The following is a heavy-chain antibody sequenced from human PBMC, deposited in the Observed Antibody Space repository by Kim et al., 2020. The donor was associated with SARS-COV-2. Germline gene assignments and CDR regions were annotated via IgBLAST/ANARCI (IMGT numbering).Heavy chain of an antibody. V-gene: IGHV1-2*06. CDR3: AGGAGVGAPWHYYYMDV. CDR1: GYTFTRYY. Sequence: ASVKVSCKASGYTFTRYYMHWVRQAPGQGLEWMGRINPNSGGTNYAQKFQGRVTMTRDTSISTAYMELSRLRSDDTAVYYCAGGAGVGAPWHYYYMDVWGKGTTVTVSS. J-gene: IGHJ6*03. CDR2: INPNSGGT. D-gene: IGHD1-26*01.